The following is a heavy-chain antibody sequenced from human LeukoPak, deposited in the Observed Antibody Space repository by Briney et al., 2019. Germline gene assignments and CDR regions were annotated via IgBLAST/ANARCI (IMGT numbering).Heavy chain of an antibody. CDR2: IGASGGST. V-gene: IGHV3-23*01. CDR1: GFTFSSYA. CDR3: AKAEGYDISTCPDY. Sequence: GGSLRLSCATSGFTFSSYAMSWVRQAPGKGLEWVSGIGASGGSTYYADSVKGRFTISRDNSKNTLYLQMNSLRTEDTAVYYCAKAEGYDISTCPDYCGQGTLVTVSS. D-gene: IGHD3-9*01. J-gene: IGHJ4*02.